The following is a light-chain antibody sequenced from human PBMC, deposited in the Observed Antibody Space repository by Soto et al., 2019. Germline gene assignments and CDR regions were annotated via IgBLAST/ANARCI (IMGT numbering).Light chain of an antibody. J-gene: IGKJ1*01. CDR3: QPYISYS. Sequence: DIRMTQSPSTLPASVGDRVTITCRASQSISNWLAWYQQKPGTAPKVLIYHASKLQSGVPSRFSGSGSGTEFTLTISSVQPDDLATNSCQPYISYSFGQGANVDIK. V-gene: IGKV1-5*01. CDR2: HAS. CDR1: QSISNW.